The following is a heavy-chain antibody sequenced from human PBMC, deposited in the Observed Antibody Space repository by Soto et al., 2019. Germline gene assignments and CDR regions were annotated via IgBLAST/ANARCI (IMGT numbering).Heavy chain of an antibody. CDR1: GFTFSSYS. CDR3: ARAGPRYNWNYDWRDWFDP. D-gene: IGHD1-7*01. J-gene: IGHJ5*02. CDR2: ISSSSSTI. V-gene: IGHV3-48*02. Sequence: EVQLVESGGGLVQPGGSLRLSCAASGFTFSSYSMNWVRQAPGKGLEWVSYISSSSSTIYYADSVKGRFTISRDNAKNSLYLQMNSLRDEDTAVYYCARAGPRYNWNYDWRDWFDPWGQGTLVTVSS.